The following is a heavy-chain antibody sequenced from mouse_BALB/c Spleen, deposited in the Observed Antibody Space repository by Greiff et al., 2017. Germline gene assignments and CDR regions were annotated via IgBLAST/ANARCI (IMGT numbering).Heavy chain of an antibody. V-gene: IGHV1S81*02. CDR2: INPSNGGT. CDR1: GYTFTSYY. D-gene: IGHD2-1*01. Sequence: QVQLQQPGAELVKPGASVKLSCKASGYTFTSYYMYWVKQRPGQGLEWIGGINPSNGGTNFNEKFKSKATLTVDKSSSTAYMHRSSLTSEDSAVYYCTRSGGNYAWFAYWGQGTLVTVSA. CDR3: TRSGGNYAWFAY. J-gene: IGHJ3*01.